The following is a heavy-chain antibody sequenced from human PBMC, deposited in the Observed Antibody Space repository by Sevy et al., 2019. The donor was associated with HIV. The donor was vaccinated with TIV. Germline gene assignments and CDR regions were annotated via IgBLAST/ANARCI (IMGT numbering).Heavy chain of an antibody. Sequence: SETLSFTCTVSGGPISSYYWSWIRQPPGKKLEWIGYIHYSGSTKYNPSLNSRVTMSVDTSKNQFSLKLTSVTAADTAVYYCARAPPVRSGDDSLNWFDPWGQGTLVTVSS. CDR2: IHYSGST. CDR1: GGPISSYY. V-gene: IGHV4-59*01. D-gene: IGHD5-12*01. CDR3: ARAPPVRSGDDSLNWFDP. J-gene: IGHJ5*02.